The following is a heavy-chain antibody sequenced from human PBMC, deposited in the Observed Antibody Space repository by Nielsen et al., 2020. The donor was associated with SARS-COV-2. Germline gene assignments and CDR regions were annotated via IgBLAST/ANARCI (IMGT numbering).Heavy chain of an antibody. Sequence: GGSLRLSCAASGFTFDDYAMHWVRQAPGKGLEWVSGISWNSGSIGYADPVKGRFTISRDNAKNSLYLQMNSLRAEDTALYYCAKDIEQWLLVDGYRRFDPWGQGTLVTVSS. CDR3: AKDIEQWLLVDGYRRFDP. D-gene: IGHD6-19*01. J-gene: IGHJ5*02. CDR2: ISWNSGSI. CDR1: GFTFDDYA. V-gene: IGHV3-9*01.